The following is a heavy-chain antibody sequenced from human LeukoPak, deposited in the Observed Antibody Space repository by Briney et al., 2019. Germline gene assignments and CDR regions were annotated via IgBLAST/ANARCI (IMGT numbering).Heavy chain of an antibody. CDR2: ISHSGST. CDR1: GGSFSGYY. J-gene: IGHJ6*03. V-gene: IGHV4-34*01. Sequence: RTSETLSLTCAVYGGSFSGYYWSWIRQPPGKGLEWIGEISHSGSTNYNPSLKSRVTISVDTSKNQFSLKLSSVTAADTAVYYCARGKRCSSTSCDYYYYYYMDVWGKGTTVTVSS. D-gene: IGHD2-2*01. CDR3: ARGKRCSSTSCDYYYYYYMDV.